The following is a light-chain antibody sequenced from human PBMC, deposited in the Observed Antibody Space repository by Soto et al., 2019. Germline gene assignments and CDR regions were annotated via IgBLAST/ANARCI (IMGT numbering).Light chain of an antibody. V-gene: IGKV3-20*01. CDR2: GAS. Sequence: IRLMHTTSTLSLSPGERATLSCRASQSVSSNFLAWYQQKPGQAPRLLIHGASTRATAIPDRFSGSGSGTDFTLTISCLDPEDFAIQYCQEVEAVLLITSALGARLEI. J-gene: IGKJ5*01. CDR3: QEVEAVLLIT. CDR1: QSVSSNF.